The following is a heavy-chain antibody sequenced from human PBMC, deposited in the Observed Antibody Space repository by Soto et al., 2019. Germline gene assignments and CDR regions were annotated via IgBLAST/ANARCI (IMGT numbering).Heavy chain of an antibody. CDR2: IYYSGST. CDR1: GGSISSGGYS. V-gene: IGHV4-30-2*01. CDR3: ARAPDV. J-gene: IGHJ6*02. Sequence: QLQLQESGSGLVKPSQTLSLTCAVSGGSISSGGYSWTWIRQPPGKGLEWIGYIYYSGSTYDNPSLTSGVTISVDRSKNQFFLKLGSVSAADTAVYYWARAPDVWGQGTPVTVSS.